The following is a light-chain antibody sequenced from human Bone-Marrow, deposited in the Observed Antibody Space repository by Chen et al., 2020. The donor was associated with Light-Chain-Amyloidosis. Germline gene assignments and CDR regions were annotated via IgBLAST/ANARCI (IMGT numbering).Light chain of an antibody. J-gene: IGLJ2*01. CDR1: DLPTKY. CDR2: RDT. Sequence: SYELTQPPSVSVSPGQTARLTCSGDDLPTKYAYWYQQKPGQAPVLVIHRDTERPSGISERFSGSGSGTTATLTISGVQAEDEADYHCQSADSSGTYEVIFGGGTKLTVL. V-gene: IGLV3-25*03. CDR3: QSADSSGTYEVI.